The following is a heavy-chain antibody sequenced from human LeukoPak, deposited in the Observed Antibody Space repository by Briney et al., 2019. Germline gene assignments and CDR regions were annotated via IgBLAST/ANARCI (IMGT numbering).Heavy chain of an antibody. Sequence: ASVKVSCKASGYTFTSYDINWVRQATGQGLEWMGWMNPNSGNTGYAQKFQGRVTMTRNTSISTAYMELSSLRSEDTAVYYCARGDTYYYDSSGYYFWGRGTLVTVSS. CDR3: ARGDTYYYDSSGYYF. CDR2: MNPNSGNT. D-gene: IGHD3-22*01. V-gene: IGHV1-8*01. J-gene: IGHJ4*02. CDR1: GYTFTSYD.